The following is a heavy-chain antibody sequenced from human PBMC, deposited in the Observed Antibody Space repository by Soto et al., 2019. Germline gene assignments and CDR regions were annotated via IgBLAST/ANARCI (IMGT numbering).Heavy chain of an antibody. D-gene: IGHD2-21*02. CDR1: GGSISSGGYY. Sequence: PSETLSLTYTVSGGSISSGGYYWNWIRQHPGKGLEWIAYIYYTGTTYYNPSLKSRVTISIDRSNNQFSLMLSSVTAADTAVYYCARDLRLDSWGPGTLVTV. V-gene: IGHV4-31*03. CDR3: ARDLRLDS. CDR2: IYYTGTT. J-gene: IGHJ4*02.